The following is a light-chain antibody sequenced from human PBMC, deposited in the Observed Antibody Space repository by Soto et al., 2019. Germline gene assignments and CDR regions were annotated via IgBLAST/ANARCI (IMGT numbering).Light chain of an antibody. Sequence: QSVLPQPPSTSGTPGQRVAVSCSGTSYNIGSHTVNWYQQLPGTAPKLLIYGDDQRPSGIPDRFSGSKSGTSASLAISGLHSEDGDDYCCASWDDRLNGPVFGGGTKVTVL. V-gene: IGLV1-44*01. CDR3: ASWDDRLNGPV. J-gene: IGLJ3*02. CDR1: SYNIGSHT. CDR2: GDD.